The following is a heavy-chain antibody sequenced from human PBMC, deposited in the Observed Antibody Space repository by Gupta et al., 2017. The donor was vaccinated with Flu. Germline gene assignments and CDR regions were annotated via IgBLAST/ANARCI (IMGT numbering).Heavy chain of an antibody. V-gene: IGHV4-39*01. D-gene: IGHD3-3*01. CDR2: IYYSGST. CDR3: ARHICRLLKSQYWFDP. J-gene: IGHJ5*02. CDR1: YY. Sequence: YYGGWIRQHPGKGLEWIGSIYYSGSTYYNPSLKSRVTIPVDTSKNQFALKLSSVTAADTAGYYCARHICRLLKSQYWFDPWGQGTLVTVSS.